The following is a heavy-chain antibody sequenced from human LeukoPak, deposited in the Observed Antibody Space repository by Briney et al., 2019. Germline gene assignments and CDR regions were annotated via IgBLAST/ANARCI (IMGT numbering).Heavy chain of an antibody. D-gene: IGHD3-16*02. CDR3: ARGRVSYRLNALDY. Sequence: GGSLRLSCAASGFTVSSNYMSWVRQAPGKGLEWISYIATSDTTTHYADSVRGRFTISRDNAKNSLYLQMNSLRAEDTAVYYCARGRVSYRLNALDYWGQGTLATVSS. J-gene: IGHJ4*02. CDR2: IATSDTTT. V-gene: IGHV3-11*04. CDR1: GFTVSSNY.